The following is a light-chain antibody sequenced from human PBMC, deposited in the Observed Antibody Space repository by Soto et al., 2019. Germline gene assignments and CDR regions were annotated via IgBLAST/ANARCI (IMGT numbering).Light chain of an antibody. Sequence: DIQMTQSPSTLSASLGDSVTITCRASQSITSWLAWYQQKPGKAPKLLMYDASTLQSGVPSRFSGSGSGTEFTLTISSLQPDDFATYFCQQYQTYSTFGQGTRLEI. CDR1: QSITSW. J-gene: IGKJ5*01. CDR3: QQYQTYST. V-gene: IGKV1-5*01. CDR2: DAS.